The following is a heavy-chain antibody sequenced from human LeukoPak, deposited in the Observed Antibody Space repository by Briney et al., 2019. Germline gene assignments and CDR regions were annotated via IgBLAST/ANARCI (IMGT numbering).Heavy chain of an antibody. CDR1: GFTFSNAW. D-gene: IGHD2-2*01. Sequence: GGSLRLSCAASGFTFSNAWMSWVGQAPGKWLEWVGRVKSKTDGGTTDYAAPVNGRFTISRDDSQNTLFLQMNSLKTEDTAVYYCTSRVIVPASRSLDCWGQGTLITVSS. CDR3: TSRVIVPASRSLDC. CDR2: VKSKTDGGTT. J-gene: IGHJ4*02. V-gene: IGHV3-15*01.